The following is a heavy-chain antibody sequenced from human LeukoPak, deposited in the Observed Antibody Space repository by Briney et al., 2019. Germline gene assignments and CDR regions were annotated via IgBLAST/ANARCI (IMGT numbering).Heavy chain of an antibody. CDR3: ARSGYSGYDGGIYFDY. CDR2: TYYRSKLYN. D-gene: IGHD5-12*01. V-gene: IGHV6-1*01. Sequence: SQTLSLTCAISGDSVSSNSAAWNWIRQSPSRGLEWLGRTYYRSKLYNDYAVSVKSRITINPDTSKNQFSLQLNSVTPEDTAVYYCARSGYSGYDGGIYFDYWGQGTLVTVSS. CDR1: GDSVSSNSAA. J-gene: IGHJ4*02.